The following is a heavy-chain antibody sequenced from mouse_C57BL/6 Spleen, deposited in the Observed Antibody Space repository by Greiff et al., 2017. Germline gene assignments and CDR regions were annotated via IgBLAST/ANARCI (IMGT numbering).Heavy chain of an antibody. J-gene: IGHJ4*01. Sequence: VQLQQSGPGLVQPSQSLSITCTVSGFSLTSYGVHLVRPSPGKGLEWLGVLWRGGSTDYNAAFMSRQSITKDNSKRQVFFKMNSLQADDTAIYYCAKNGHYDYDEDYAMDYWGQGTSVTVSS. CDR3: AKNGHYDYDEDYAMDY. CDR2: LWRGGST. V-gene: IGHV2-5*01. CDR1: GFSLTSYG. D-gene: IGHD2-4*01.